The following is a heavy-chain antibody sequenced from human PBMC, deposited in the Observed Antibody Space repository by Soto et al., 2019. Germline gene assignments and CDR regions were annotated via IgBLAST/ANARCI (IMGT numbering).Heavy chain of an antibody. CDR3: AKVGADILTGSRGWFDP. Sequence: GGSLRLSCAASGFTFSSYAMSWVRQAPGKGLEWVSAISGSGGSTYYADSVKGRFTISRDNSKNTLYLQMNSLRAEDTAVYYCAKVGADILTGSRGWFDPWGQGTLVTAPQ. V-gene: IGHV3-23*01. CDR1: GFTFSSYA. J-gene: IGHJ5*02. D-gene: IGHD3-9*01. CDR2: ISGSGGST.